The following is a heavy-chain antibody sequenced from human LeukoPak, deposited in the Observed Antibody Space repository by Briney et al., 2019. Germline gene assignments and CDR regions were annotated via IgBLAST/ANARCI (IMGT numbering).Heavy chain of an antibody. V-gene: IGHV4-38-2*02. D-gene: IGHD3-10*01. CDR2: IYHSGST. Sequence: SETLSLTCTVSGYSISSGYYWGWIRQPPGKGLEWIGSIYHSGSTYYNPSLKSRVTISVDTSKNQFSLKLSSVTAADTAVYYCASGTAGVRYYFDYWGQGTVVTVSS. CDR3: ASGTAGVRYYFDY. CDR1: GYSISSGYY. J-gene: IGHJ4*02.